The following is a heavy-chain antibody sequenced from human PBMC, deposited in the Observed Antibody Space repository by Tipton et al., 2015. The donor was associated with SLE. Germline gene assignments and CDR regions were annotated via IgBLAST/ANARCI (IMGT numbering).Heavy chain of an antibody. CDR3: VKDSWNAWTGFHVHYYFDY. CDR2: VRYDGGNK. Sequence: SLRLSCAASGFTFSNFAMHWVRQTPGRGLEWVGFVRYDGGNKFYGDSVKGRFNISRDNSKNTLHLQMESLRPEDTAVYYCVKDSWNAWTGFHVHYYFDYWGQGILVTVSS. J-gene: IGHJ4*02. CDR1: GFTFSNFA. D-gene: IGHD3/OR15-3a*01. V-gene: IGHV3-30*02.